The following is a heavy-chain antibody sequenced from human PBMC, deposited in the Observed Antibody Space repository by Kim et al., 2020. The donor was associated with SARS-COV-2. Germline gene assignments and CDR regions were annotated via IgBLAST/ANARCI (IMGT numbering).Heavy chain of an antibody. CDR3: ARPRFCSSASCHYFEP. V-gene: IGHV5-51*01. J-gene: IGHJ5*02. Sequence: GREWRSIINTDDSDPRYSPSFNGHVTISVDKSINTAYLQWSSLKASDTAIYYCARPRFCSSASCHYFEPWGQGTLVTVSS. D-gene: IGHD2-2*01. CDR2: INTDDSDP.